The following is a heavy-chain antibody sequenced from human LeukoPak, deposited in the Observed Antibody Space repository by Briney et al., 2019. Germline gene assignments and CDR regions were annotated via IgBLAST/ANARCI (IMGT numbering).Heavy chain of an antibody. Sequence: ASVKVSCKASGYTFTSYDINWVRQATGQGLEWMGWMNPNSGNTGYAQKFQGRVTMTRNTSISTAYMELSSLRYEDTAVYYCARGGVYDYVWGSYRAFDYWGQGTLVTVSS. D-gene: IGHD3-16*02. CDR3: ARGGVYDYVWGSYRAFDY. V-gene: IGHV1-8*01. J-gene: IGHJ4*02. CDR2: MNPNSGNT. CDR1: GYTFTSYD.